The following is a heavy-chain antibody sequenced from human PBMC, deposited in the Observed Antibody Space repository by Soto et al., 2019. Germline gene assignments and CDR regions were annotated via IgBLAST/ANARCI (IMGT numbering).Heavy chain of an antibody. J-gene: IGHJ5*02. CDR2: IKQDGSEK. D-gene: IGHD6-13*01. V-gene: IGHV3-7*01. Sequence: EVQLVESGGGLVQPGGSLRLSCAASGFTFSSYWMSWVRQAPGKGLEWVANIKQDGSEKYYVDSVKGRFTISRDNAKNSLYLQMNSLRAEDTAVYYCARDLYSSSWYGWFDPWGQGTLVTVSS. CDR1: GFTFSSYW. CDR3: ARDLYSSSWYGWFDP.